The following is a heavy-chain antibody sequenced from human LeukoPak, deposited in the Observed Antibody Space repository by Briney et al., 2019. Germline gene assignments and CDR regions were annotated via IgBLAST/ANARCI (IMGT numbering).Heavy chain of an antibody. D-gene: IGHD3-22*01. CDR2: ITRSSSYI. Sequence: GGSLRLSCAASGFTFSSYEMNWVRQAPGKRLQWVSSITRSSSYIYYADSVKGRFTISRDNAKNSLYLQMNSLRAEDTAVYYCARHVVAVGFDYWGQGTLVTVAS. CDR1: GFTFSSYE. CDR3: ARHVVAVGFDY. V-gene: IGHV3-21*01. J-gene: IGHJ4*02.